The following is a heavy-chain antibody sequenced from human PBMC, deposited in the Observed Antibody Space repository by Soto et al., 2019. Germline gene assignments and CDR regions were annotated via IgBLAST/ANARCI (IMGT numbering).Heavy chain of an antibody. CDR3: ARDWVGYCSGGSCPGGGMDV. Sequence: QVQLQESGPGLVKPSQTLSLTCTVSGGSISSGGYYWSWIRQHPGKGLEWIGYIYYSGSTYYNPSLKSRVTISVDTSKNQFSLKLSSVTAADTAVYYCARDWVGYCSGGSCPGGGMDVWGQGTTVTVSS. J-gene: IGHJ6*02. D-gene: IGHD2-15*01. CDR2: IYYSGST. CDR1: GGSISSGGYY. V-gene: IGHV4-31*03.